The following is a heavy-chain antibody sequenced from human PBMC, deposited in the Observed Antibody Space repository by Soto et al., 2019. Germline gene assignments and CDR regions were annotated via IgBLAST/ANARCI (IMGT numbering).Heavy chain of an antibody. CDR1: GGSISSGDYY. D-gene: IGHD3-22*01. J-gene: IGHJ4*02. CDR2: IYYSGST. V-gene: IGHV4-30-4*01. CDR3: ARGRSGYWVVADY. Sequence: PSETLSLTCSVSGGSISSGDYYWSWIRQPPGKGLEWIGYIYYSGSTYYNPSLKSRVTISVDTSKNQFSLKLSSVTAADTAAYSCARGRSGYWVVADYWGQGTLVTVSS.